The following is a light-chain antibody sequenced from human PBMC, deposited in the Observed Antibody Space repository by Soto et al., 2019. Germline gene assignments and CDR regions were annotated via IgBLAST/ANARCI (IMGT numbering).Light chain of an antibody. CDR2: DAS. CDR1: QTVFSH. V-gene: IGKV3-15*01. Sequence: EIVMTQSPATVSVSPGERATLSCRASQTVFSHLAWYQQKTGQAPRLLIYDASTRATGTPARFSGSGSGTEFTLTISSLQSEDFAVYYCQQYYDWPPYTFGQGTKV. CDR3: QQYYDWPPYT. J-gene: IGKJ2*01.